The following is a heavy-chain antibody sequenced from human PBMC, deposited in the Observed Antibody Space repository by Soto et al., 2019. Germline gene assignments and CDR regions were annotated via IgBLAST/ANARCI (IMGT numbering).Heavy chain of an antibody. CDR2: ISSSSSTI. J-gene: IGHJ5*02. Sequence: EVQLVESGGGLVQPGGSLRLSCAASGFTFSSYSMNWVRQAPGKGLEWVSYISSSSSTIYYADSVKGRFTISRDNAKNSLYLQMDSMRAEDMAVYYCGGGLIVVSWGQGTLVTVSS. CDR3: GGGLIVVS. V-gene: IGHV3-48*01. D-gene: IGHD2-21*01. CDR1: GFTFSSYS.